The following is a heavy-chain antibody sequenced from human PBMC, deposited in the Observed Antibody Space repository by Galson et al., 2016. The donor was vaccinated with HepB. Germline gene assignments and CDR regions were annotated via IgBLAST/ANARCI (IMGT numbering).Heavy chain of an antibody. D-gene: IGHD3-10*01. CDR1: GLTVSRNY. Sequence: SLRLSCAVSGLTVSRNYMSWVRQAPGKGLEWVAMIYSDGETYYAESVKGRCTISRDSSKNTLSLHMGSLRGEDTALYYCARVAAVRGDNFDVWGQGTKVTVFS. V-gene: IGHV3-53*01. CDR3: ARVAAVRGDNFDV. CDR2: IYSDGET. J-gene: IGHJ3*01.